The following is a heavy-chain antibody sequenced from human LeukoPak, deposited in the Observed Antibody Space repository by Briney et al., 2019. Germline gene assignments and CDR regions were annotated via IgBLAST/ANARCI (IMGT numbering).Heavy chain of an antibody. CDR2: IYPGDSDT. D-gene: IGHD2-2*01. V-gene: IGHV5-51*01. Sequence: GESLKISCKGSGYSFTSYWIGWVRQMPGKGLEWMGIIYPGDSDTRYSPSFQGQVTISADKSISTAYLQWSSLEASDTAMYYCARREDCSSTSCGDFDYWGQGTLVTVSS. J-gene: IGHJ4*02. CDR1: GYSFTSYW. CDR3: ARREDCSSTSCGDFDY.